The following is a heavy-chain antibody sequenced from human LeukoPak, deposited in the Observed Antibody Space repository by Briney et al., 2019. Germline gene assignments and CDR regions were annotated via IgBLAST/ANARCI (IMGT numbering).Heavy chain of an antibody. J-gene: IGHJ4*02. CDR3: ARDPEGAITPEN. V-gene: IGHV3-7*01. Sequence: GGPLRLSCAASGFTFSSYWVSWVRQAPGKGLEWVATIKQDGSEKYYVDSVKGRFTISRDNAKNSLYLQMNSLRAEDTAVYYCARDPEGAITPENWGQGTLVTVSS. D-gene: IGHD1-26*01. CDR2: IKQDGSEK. CDR1: GFTFSSYW.